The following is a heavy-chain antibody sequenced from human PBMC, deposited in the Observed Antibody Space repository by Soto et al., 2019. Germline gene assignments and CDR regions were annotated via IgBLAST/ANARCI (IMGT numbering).Heavy chain of an antibody. CDR3: AKVGRVAAAGPSDY. J-gene: IGHJ4*02. D-gene: IGHD6-13*01. CDR2: ISYDGSNK. V-gene: IGHV3-30*18. CDR1: GFTFSSYG. Sequence: QVPLVESGGGVVQPGRSLRLSCAASGFTFSSYGMHWVRQAPGKGLEWVAVISYDGSNKYYADSVKGRFTISRDNSKNTLYLQMNSLRAEDTAVYYCAKVGRVAAAGPSDYWGQGTLVTVSS.